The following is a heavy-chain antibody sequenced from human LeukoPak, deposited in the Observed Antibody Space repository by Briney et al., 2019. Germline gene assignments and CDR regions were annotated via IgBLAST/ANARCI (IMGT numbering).Heavy chain of an antibody. Sequence: PGGSLRLSCAASGFAISTYAMALVRQAPGKGLEWISSLSSGRSPSYSDSLEGRLTMSSDNARNTLYLQMDNLRGEDTAMYYCARQLGYCAAGTCYFDSWGHGTQVTVSS. CDR3: ARQLGYCAAGTCYFDS. J-gene: IGHJ4*01. D-gene: IGHD2-8*02. CDR2: LSSGRSP. CDR1: GFAISTYA. V-gene: IGHV3-69-1*01.